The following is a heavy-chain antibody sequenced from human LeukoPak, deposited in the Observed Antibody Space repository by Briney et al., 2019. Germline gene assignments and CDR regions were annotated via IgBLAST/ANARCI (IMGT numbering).Heavy chain of an antibody. CDR2: ISGSSGAT. J-gene: IGHJ3*02. Sequence: GGSLRLSCAASGFTFTPYPMSWVRQAPGKGLEWVSTISGSSGATYYADSVKGRFTISRDNSKKTLYLQMNSLRAEDTAVYYCARRIVGATHAFDIWGQGTMVAVSS. CDR1: GFTFTPYP. D-gene: IGHD1-26*01. CDR3: ARRIVGATHAFDI. V-gene: IGHV3-23*01.